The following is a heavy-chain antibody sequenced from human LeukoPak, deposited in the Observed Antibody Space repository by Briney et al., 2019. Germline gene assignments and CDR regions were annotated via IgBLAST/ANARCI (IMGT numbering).Heavy chain of an antibody. CDR3: ARLRVTGTRYFDY. CDR1: GGSISSYY. CDR2: IYYSGST. V-gene: IGHV4-59*01. Sequence: KASETLSLTCTVSGGSISSYYWSWIRQPPGKGLEWIGYIYYSGSTNYNPSLKSRVTTSVDTSKNQFSLKLSSVTAADTAVYYCARLRVTGTRYFDYWGQGTLVTVSS. J-gene: IGHJ4*02. D-gene: IGHD6-19*01.